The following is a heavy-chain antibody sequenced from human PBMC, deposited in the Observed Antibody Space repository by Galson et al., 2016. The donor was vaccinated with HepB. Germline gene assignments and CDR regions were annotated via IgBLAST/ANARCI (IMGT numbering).Heavy chain of an antibody. CDR2: ISPRGTDT. CDR3: ARDTYGAFDP. CDR1: GFNFNIYA. Sequence: SLRLSCAASGFNFNIYAMAWVRQAPGKGLQWVPAISPRGTDTYYADSVMGRFSISRDNSKTTVYLQMDSLRAEDTAVYYCARDTYGAFDPWGQGALVTVSS. V-gene: IGHV3-23*01. D-gene: IGHD2-8*01. J-gene: IGHJ5*02.